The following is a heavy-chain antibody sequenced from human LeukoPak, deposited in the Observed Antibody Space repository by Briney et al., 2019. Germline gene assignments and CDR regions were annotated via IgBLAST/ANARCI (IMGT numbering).Heavy chain of an antibody. CDR1: GFTFSSYW. D-gene: IGHD1-26*01. CDR2: IKQDGSEK. Sequence: GGSLRLXCAASGFTFSSYWMSWVRQAPGKVLEWVANIKQDGSEKYYVDSVKGRFTISRDNAKNSLYLQMNSLRAEDTAVYYCAREISGSYLFYYYYMDVWGKGTTVTVSS. CDR3: AREISGSYLFYYYYMDV. J-gene: IGHJ6*03. V-gene: IGHV3-7*01.